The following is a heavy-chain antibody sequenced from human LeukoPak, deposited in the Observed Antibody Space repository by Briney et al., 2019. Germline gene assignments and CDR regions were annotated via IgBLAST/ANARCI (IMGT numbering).Heavy chain of an antibody. CDR3: ARGYSSSWLVDY. Sequence: SLKVSCKPCVGTFSSYAICWVRQAPGQGREWMGRIIPIFRSANYAQKLQGRDTITTDESTSTAYMELSSVRSEDTAVYYCARGYSSSWLVDYWGQGTLVTVSS. CDR2: IIPIFRSA. J-gene: IGHJ4*02. CDR1: VGTFSSYA. V-gene: IGHV1-69*05. D-gene: IGHD6-13*01.